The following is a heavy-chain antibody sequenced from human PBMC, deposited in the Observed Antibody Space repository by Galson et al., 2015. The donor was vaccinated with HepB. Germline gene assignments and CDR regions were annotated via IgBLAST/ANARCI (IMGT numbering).Heavy chain of an antibody. V-gene: IGHV3-15*01. CDR2: IKSKTDGGTT. CDR3: TTDGVGATSAFDI. D-gene: IGHD1-26*01. J-gene: IGHJ3*02. Sequence: SLRLSCAASGFTFSNAWMSWVRRAPGKGLEWVGRIKSKTDGGTTDYAAPVKGRFTISRDDSKNTLYLQMNSLKTEDTAVYYCTTDGVGATSAFDIWGQGTMVTVSS. CDR1: GFTFSNAW.